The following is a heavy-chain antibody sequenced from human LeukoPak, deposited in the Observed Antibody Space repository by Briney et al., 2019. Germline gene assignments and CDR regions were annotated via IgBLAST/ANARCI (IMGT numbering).Heavy chain of an antibody. D-gene: IGHD6-6*01. J-gene: IGHJ6*03. CDR2: INPNPNTGNP. CDR3: ARGREIAARLGMGYYYYYYMDV. CDR1: GYSFTSYA. Sequence: GASVKVSCKASGYSFTSYALNWVRQAPGQGLEWMGWINPNPNTGNPTYAQGFTGRFVFSLDTSVSTAYLQVSSLKAEDTAVYYCARGREIAARLGMGYYYYYYMDVWGKGTTVTVSS. V-gene: IGHV7-4-1*02.